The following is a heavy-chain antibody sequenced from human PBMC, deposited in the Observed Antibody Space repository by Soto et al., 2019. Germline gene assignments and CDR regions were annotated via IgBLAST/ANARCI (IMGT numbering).Heavy chain of an antibody. Sequence: SPTLSLPCAISGDRVSSNSAAWNWIRQSPSRGLEWLGRTYYRSKWYNDYAVSVKSRITINPDTSKNQFSLQLNSVTPEDTAVYYCARGTEQQLVTYGMDVWGQGTTVTVSS. CDR1: GDRVSSNSAA. V-gene: IGHV6-1*01. CDR2: TYYRSKWYN. J-gene: IGHJ6*02. CDR3: ARGTEQQLVTYGMDV. D-gene: IGHD6-13*01.